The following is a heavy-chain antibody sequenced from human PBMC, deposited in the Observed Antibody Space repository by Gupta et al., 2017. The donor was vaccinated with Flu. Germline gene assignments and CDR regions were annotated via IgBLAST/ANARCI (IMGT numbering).Heavy chain of an antibody. CDR1: GGSFSGYY. J-gene: IGHJ3*02. D-gene: IGHD6-13*01. Sequence: QVQLQQWGAGLLKPSETLSLTCAVYGGSFSGYYWSWIRQPPGKGLEWIGEINHSGSTNYNPSLKSRVTISVDTSKNQFSLKLSSVTAADTAVYYCARGKNKGGIAAARHAFDIWGQGTMVTVSS. V-gene: IGHV4-34*01. CDR3: ARGKNKGGIAAARHAFDI. CDR2: INHSGST.